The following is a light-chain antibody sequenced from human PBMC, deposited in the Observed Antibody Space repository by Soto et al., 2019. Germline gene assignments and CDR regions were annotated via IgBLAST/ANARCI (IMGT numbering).Light chain of an antibody. J-gene: IGLJ1*01. CDR3: SSYTGSSTV. Sequence: QSVLTQPASVSGSPGQSITMSCTGTSSDVGGYDYVSWYQQHPDKAPKLIMYDVSTRPSGVSHRFSGSKSGSTASLTISGLQADDEADYYCSSYTGSSTVFGTGTKVTVL. CDR2: DVS. CDR1: SSDVGGYDY. V-gene: IGLV2-14*03.